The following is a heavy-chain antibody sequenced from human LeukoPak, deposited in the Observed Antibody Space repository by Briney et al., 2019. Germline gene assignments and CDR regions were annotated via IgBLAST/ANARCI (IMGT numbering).Heavy chain of an antibody. CDR1: GFAFDDFA. J-gene: IGHJ4*02. CDR2: IRRRAYGGAA. CDR3: SRNGLVDFDY. V-gene: IGHV3-49*04. Sequence: GGSLRLSCTTSGFAFDDFAMSWVRQPAGKGLEWVGFIRRRAYGGAAEYAASVKGRFIISRDDSKGIAYLQMNSLKTEDTAVYSCSRNGLVDFDYWGQGSRVIVSP.